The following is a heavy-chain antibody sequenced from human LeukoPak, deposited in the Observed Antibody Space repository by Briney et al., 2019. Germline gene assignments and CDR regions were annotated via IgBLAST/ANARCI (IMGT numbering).Heavy chain of an antibody. CDR2: INPNSGGT. V-gene: IGHV1-2*02. CDR1: GYTFTGYY. CDR3: ARVGLSCTNGVCYDNWFDP. J-gene: IGHJ5*02. D-gene: IGHD2-8*01. Sequence: ASVKVSCKASGYTFTGYYMHWVRQAPGQGLEWMGWINPNSGGTNYAQKFQGRVTMTRDTSISTAYMEPSRLRSDDTAVYYCARVGLSCTNGVCYDNWFDPWGQGTLVTVSS.